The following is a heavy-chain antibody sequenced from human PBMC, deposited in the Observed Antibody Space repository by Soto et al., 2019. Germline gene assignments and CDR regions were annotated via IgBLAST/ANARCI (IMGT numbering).Heavy chain of an antibody. CDR3: ASWVDILTGYYPNGMDV. V-gene: IGHV1-69*13. J-gene: IGHJ6*02. CDR1: GGTFSSYA. CDR2: IIPIFGTA. Sequence: SVKVSCKASGGTFSSYAISWVRQAPGQGLEWMGGIIPIFGTANYAQKFQGRVTITADESTSTAYMELRSLRSDDTAVYYCASWVDILTGYYPNGMDVWGQGTTVTVSS. D-gene: IGHD3-9*01.